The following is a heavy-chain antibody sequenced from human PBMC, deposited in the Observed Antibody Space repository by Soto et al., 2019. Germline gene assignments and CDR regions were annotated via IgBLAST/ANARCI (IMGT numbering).Heavy chain of an antibody. J-gene: IGHJ6*01. D-gene: IGHD2-21*01. Sequence: QAHLVESGGGVVQPGGSLRLSCAASGFTFSSYAMHWVRQAPGKGLEWVALMWYDRSHTYYAESVKGRFNISRDGSKNMLCLHMSGRTAEDTAVYYCARDRPWRPGYYSGVDVWGQRPTVTVS. CDR1: GFTFSSYA. V-gene: IGHV3-33*01. CDR2: MWYDRSHT. CDR3: ARDRPWRPGYYSGVDV.